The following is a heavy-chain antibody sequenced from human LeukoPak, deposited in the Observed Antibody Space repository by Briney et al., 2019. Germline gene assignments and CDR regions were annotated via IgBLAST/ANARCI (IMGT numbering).Heavy chain of an antibody. CDR1: GFTFSSYA. J-gene: IGHJ4*02. D-gene: IGHD3-10*01. V-gene: IGHV3-30*04. CDR2: ISYDGSNK. Sequence: GRSLRLSCAASGFTFSSYAMHWVRQAPGKGLEWVAVISYDGSNKYYADSVKGRFTISRDNSKNTLYLQMNSLGAEDTAVYYCVKEVLEIGGGYWGQGTLVTVSS. CDR3: VKEVLEIGGGY.